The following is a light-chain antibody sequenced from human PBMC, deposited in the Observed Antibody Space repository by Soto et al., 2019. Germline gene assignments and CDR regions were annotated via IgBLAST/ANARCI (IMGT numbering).Light chain of an antibody. V-gene: IGKV3-15*01. CDR1: QSVSSN. J-gene: IGKJ4*01. Sequence: EIVMTQSPGTLSVSPGERATLSCRASQSVSSNLAWYQQKPGQAPRLLIYGASTRATGIPARFSGSGSGTEFTLTIDSLQSDDFAVYLCQQYRNWPLTFGGGTKVEIK. CDR3: QQYRNWPLT. CDR2: GAS.